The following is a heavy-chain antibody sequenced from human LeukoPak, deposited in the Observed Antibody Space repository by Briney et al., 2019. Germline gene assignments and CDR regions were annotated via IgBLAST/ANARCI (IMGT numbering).Heavy chain of an antibody. CDR1: GGSFSGYY. D-gene: IGHD1-1*01. Sequence: SETLSLTCAGYGGSFSGYYWSWIRQPPGKGLEWIGEINHSGSTNYNPSLKSRVTISVDTSKNQFSLKLSSVTAADTAVYYCARGGAGSQRTSPQKNAFDIWGQGTMVTVSS. CDR2: INHSGST. V-gene: IGHV4-34*01. CDR3: ARGGAGSQRTSPQKNAFDI. J-gene: IGHJ3*02.